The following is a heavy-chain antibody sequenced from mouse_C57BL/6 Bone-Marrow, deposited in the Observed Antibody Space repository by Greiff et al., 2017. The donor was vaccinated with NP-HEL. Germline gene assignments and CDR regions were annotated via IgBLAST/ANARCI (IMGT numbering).Heavy chain of an antibody. CDR3: AREDYGSSPWFAY. V-gene: IGHV1-69*01. CDR1: GYTFTSYW. D-gene: IGHD1-1*01. J-gene: IGHJ3*01. CDR2: IDPSDSYT. Sequence: VQLQQPGAELVMPGASVKLSCKASGYTFTSYWMHWVKQRPGQGLEWIGEIDPSDSYTNYNQKCKGKSTLTVDKSSSTAYMQLSSLTSEDSAVYYCAREDYGSSPWFAYWGQGTLVTVSA.